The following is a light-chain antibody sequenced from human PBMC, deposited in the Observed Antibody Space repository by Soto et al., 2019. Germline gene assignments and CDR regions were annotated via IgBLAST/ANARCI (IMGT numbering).Light chain of an antibody. Sequence: EIVLTQSPGTLSLSPGERATLSCRASQSVSSSYLAWYHQKPGQAPRLLIYGASTRATGIPARFSGRGSGTDFTLTISRLQPEDFATYFCQQSYRTPFTFGGGTKVDIK. J-gene: IGKJ4*01. CDR1: QSVSSSY. CDR3: QQSYRTPFT. V-gene: IGKV3-20*01. CDR2: GAS.